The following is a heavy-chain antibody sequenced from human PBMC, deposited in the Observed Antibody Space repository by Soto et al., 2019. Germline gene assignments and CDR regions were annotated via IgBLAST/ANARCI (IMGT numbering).Heavy chain of an antibody. V-gene: IGHV2-5*01. CDR1: GFSLSTSGVG. CDR2: IYWNDDK. Sequence: QITLKESGPTLVNPTQTLTLTCTFSGFSLSTSGVGVGWIRQPPGKALEWLALIYWNDDKRYSPSLKSRLTITKDTSKNQVVLTMTNMDPVDTATYYCAHATSSTYYYDSSGFHFDYWGQGTLVTVSS. CDR3: AHATSSTYYYDSSGFHFDY. D-gene: IGHD3-22*01. J-gene: IGHJ4*02.